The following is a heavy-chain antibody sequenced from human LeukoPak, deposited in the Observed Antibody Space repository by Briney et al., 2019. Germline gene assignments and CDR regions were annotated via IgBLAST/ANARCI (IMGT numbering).Heavy chain of an antibody. CDR2: IYSSGST. CDR1: GGSISSYY. V-gene: IGHV4-59*08. CDR3: ARHDSSGYYYVY. J-gene: IGHJ4*02. Sequence: PSETLSLTCTVSGGSISSYYWSWIRQPPGKGLEWIGYIYSSGSTNYNPSLKGRATISVDTSKNQFSLKLSSVTAADTAVYYCARHDSSGYYYVYWGQGTLVTVSS. D-gene: IGHD3-22*01.